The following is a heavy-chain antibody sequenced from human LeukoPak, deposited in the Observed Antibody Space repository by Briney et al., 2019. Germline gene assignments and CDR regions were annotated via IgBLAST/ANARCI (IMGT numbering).Heavy chain of an antibody. J-gene: IGHJ4*02. V-gene: IGHV3-7*01. CDR3: GSGLYGSGSYLDY. Sequence: GGSLRLSCAASGFTFSSYWLSWVRQAPGKGLEWVANIKQDGSEKYYVDSVKGRFTISRDNAKNSLYLQMNSLRAEDTDVYYCGSGLYGSGSYLDYWGQGTLVTVSS. CDR2: IKQDGSEK. D-gene: IGHD3-10*01. CDR1: GFTFSSYW.